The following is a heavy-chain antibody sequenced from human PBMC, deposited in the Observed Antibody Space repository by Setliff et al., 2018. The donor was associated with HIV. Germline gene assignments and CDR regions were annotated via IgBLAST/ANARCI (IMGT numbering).Heavy chain of an antibody. CDR1: RFIFSAYG. CDR2: IHFDGRDS. D-gene: IGHD1-1*01. CDR3: AKALSLRTTGGYYFMDA. Sequence: GGSLRLSCAPSRFIFSAYGMHWVRQAPGKGLEWVAFIHFDGRDSYYANNVSGRFTISRDNSQKMLWLQMNDLRPEDTAVYYCAKALSLRTTGGYYFMDAWGKGTSVTVSS. J-gene: IGHJ6*03. V-gene: IGHV3-30*02.